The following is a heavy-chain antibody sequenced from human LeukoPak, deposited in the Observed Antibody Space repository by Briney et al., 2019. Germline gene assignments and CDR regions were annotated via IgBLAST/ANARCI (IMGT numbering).Heavy chain of an antibody. J-gene: IGHJ4*02. CDR1: GGSISSDGSY. Sequence: SETLSLTCTVSGGSISSDGSYWSWVRQHPGKGLEWIGYISYSGSTYYNPSLKSRVTISVDTSKNQFSLKLSSVTAADTAVYYCARAGDSPSSLFDYWGQGTLVTVSS. CDR2: ISYSGST. V-gene: IGHV4-31*03. D-gene: IGHD7-27*01. CDR3: ARAGDSPSSLFDY.